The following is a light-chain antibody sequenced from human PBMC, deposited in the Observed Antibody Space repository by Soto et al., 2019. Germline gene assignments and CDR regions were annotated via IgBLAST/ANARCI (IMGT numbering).Light chain of an antibody. Sequence: EIVMTQSPATLSVSPGERATLSCRASQSVSSNLAWYQQKPGQAPRLLIYGASTRATGIPARFSGSGPGTEFTLTISSLQSEDFAVYYCQQYNNRPPITFGQGTRLKIK. J-gene: IGKJ5*01. CDR2: GAS. V-gene: IGKV3-15*01. CDR1: QSVSSN. CDR3: QQYNNRPPIT.